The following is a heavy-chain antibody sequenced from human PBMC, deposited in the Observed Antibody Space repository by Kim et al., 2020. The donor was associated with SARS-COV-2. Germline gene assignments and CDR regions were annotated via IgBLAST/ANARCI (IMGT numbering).Heavy chain of an antibody. CDR1: GGSISSSSYY. CDR2: IYYSGST. CDR3: ARREYQLLGPYYFDY. D-gene: IGHD2-2*01. V-gene: IGHV4-39*01. J-gene: IGHJ4*02. Sequence: SETLSLTCTVSGGSISSSSYYWGWIRQPPGKGLEWIGSIYYSGSTYYNPSLKSRVTISVDTSKNQFSLKLSSVTAADTAVYYCARREYQLLGPYYFDYWGQGTLVTVSS.